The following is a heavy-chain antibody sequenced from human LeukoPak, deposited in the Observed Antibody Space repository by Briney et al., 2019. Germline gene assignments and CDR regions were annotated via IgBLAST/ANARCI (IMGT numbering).Heavy chain of an antibody. CDR3: ARDHGYSRAFDI. CDR2: IYSGGST. J-gene: IGHJ3*02. D-gene: IGHD5-24*01. V-gene: IGHV3-66*01. CDR1: GFTVRRNY. Sequence: GGSLRLSCAASGFTVRRNYMNWVRQAPGKGLEWVSVIYSGGSTYYADSVKGRFIISRDNSKNTLYLQMNSLRVEDTAVYYCARDHGYSRAFDIWGQGTMVTVSS.